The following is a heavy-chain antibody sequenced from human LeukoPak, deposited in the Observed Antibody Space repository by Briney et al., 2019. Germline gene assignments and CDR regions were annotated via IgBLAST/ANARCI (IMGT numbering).Heavy chain of an antibody. CDR2: MNPNSGNT. V-gene: IGHV1-8*01. Sequence: ASVKVSCKASGYTFTSYDINWVRQATGQGLEWMGWMNPNSGNTGYAQKFQGRVTMTRNTSISTAYMELSSLRAEDTAVYYCARGATKDMYYFDYWGQGTLVTVSS. CDR1: GYTFTSYD. CDR3: ARGATKDMYYFDY. D-gene: IGHD5-12*01. J-gene: IGHJ4*02.